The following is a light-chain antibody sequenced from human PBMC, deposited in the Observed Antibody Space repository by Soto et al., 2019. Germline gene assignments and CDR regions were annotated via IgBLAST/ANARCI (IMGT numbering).Light chain of an antibody. Sequence: EIVLTQSPGTLSLSRGERATLSCRASQRIGSYLAWYQQKPGQTPRLLISDASNSATGIPARFSGSGSGTDVTLDISGLEPEDFAAYCCPQRSNWPPACTVGQGTKVEIK. CDR3: PQRSNWPPACT. V-gene: IGKV3-11*01. CDR2: DAS. CDR1: QRIGSY. J-gene: IGKJ1*01.